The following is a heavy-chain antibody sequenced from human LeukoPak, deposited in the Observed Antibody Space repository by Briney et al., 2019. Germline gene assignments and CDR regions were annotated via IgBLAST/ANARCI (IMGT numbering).Heavy chain of an antibody. Sequence: SETLSLTCTVSGGSISSSSYYWGWIRQPPGKGLEWIGSIYYSGSTYYNPSLKSRVTISVDTSKNQFPLKLSSVTAADTAVYYCARGTAAGPTPFDYWGQGTLVTVSS. CDR2: IYYSGST. CDR1: GGSISSSSYY. CDR3: ARGTAAGPTPFDY. V-gene: IGHV4-39*01. D-gene: IGHD6-13*01. J-gene: IGHJ4*02.